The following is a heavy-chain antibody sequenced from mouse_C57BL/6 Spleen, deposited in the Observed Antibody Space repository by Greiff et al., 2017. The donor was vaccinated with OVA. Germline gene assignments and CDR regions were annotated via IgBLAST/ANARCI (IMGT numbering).Heavy chain of an antibody. CDR2: INPNNGGT. V-gene: IGHV1-26*01. Sequence: VQLQQSGPELVKPGASVKISCKASGYTFTDYYMNWVKQSHGKSLEWIGDINPNNGGTSYNQKFKGKATLTVDKSSSTAYMELRSLTSEDSAVYYCARRNFDYWGQGTTLTVSS. CDR1: GYTFTDYY. CDR3: ARRNFDY. J-gene: IGHJ2*01.